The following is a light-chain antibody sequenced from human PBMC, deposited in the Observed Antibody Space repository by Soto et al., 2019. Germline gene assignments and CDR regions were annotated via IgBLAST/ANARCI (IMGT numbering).Light chain of an antibody. Sequence: MTQSPSSLSVSVGEKIIITCRASRDVGSDVSWYQQKPGQAPKLLIYAASNLYTGVPSRFSGSRSGTEFTLTISSLQPEDFASYYCLQDYGDSWTFGQGTKVDIK. CDR2: AAS. J-gene: IGKJ1*01. V-gene: IGKV1-6*01. CDR3: LQDYGDSWT. CDR1: RDVGSD.